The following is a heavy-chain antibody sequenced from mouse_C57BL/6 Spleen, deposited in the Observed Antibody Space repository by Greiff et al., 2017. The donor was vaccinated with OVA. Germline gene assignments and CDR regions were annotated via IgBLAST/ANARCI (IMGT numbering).Heavy chain of an antibody. D-gene: IGHD2-10*01. CDR2: ISSGSSTI. V-gene: IGHV5-17*01. J-gene: IGHJ4*01. Sequence: LVESGGGLVKPGGSLKLSCAASGFTFSDYGMHWVRQAPEKGLEWVAYISSGSSTIYYADTVKGRFTISRDNAKNTLFLQMTSLRSEDTAMYYCARAYSAFYYAMDYWGQGTSVTVSS. CDR1: GFTFSDYG. CDR3: ARAYSAFYYAMDY.